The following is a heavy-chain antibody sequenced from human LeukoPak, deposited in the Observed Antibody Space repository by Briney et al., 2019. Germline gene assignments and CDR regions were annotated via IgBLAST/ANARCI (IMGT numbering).Heavy chain of an antibody. V-gene: IGHV3-23*01. J-gene: IGHJ4*02. CDR3: AKDRVYYFDSSGYSRDY. CDR2: IRGGGGTT. CDR1: GFTFSNYA. D-gene: IGHD3-22*01. Sequence: GGSLRLSCAASGFTFSNYAMSWVRQAPGKGLEWVSGIRGGGGTTYYADSVKGRFTISRDNSKNTLYLQMHSLRAEDTAVYYCAKDRVYYFDSSGYSRDYWGQGSLVTVSS.